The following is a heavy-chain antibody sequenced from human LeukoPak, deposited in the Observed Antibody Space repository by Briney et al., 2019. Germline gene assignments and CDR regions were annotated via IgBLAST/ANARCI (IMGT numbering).Heavy chain of an antibody. CDR2: ISGSGGST. CDR3: AKRKFGGVIVLYFDY. V-gene: IGHV3-23*01. Sequence: PGGSLRLSCAASEFSVGSNYMTWVRQAPGKGLEWVSAISGSGGSTYYADSVKGRFTISRDNSKNTLYLQMNSLRAEDTAVYYCAKRKFGGVIVLYFDYWGQGTLVTVSS. CDR1: EFSVGSNY. D-gene: IGHD3-16*02. J-gene: IGHJ4*02.